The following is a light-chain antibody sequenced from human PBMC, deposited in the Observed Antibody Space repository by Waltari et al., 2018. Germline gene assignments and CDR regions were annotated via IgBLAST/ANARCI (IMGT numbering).Light chain of an antibody. J-gene: IGLJ3*02. CDR2: GDS. Sequence: QSALTQETSVSGTVGQKVTLSCIGNSNNIGSYDVGWYQQISHGAPKTVMFGDSRPSGIPARFSASKYGTTASLTISGLQPDDEADYYCSAWDYSLSAWVFGGGTKVTVL. CDR3: SAWDYSLSAWV. V-gene: IGLV1-44*01. CDR1: SNNIGSYD.